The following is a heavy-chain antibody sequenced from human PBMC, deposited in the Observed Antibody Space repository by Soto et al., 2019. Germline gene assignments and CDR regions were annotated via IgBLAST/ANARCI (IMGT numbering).Heavy chain of an antibody. J-gene: IGHJ6*02. Sequence: PSETLSLTCTVSGGSISSYYWSWIRQPPGKGLEWIGYIYYSGSTNYNPSLKSRVTITRDMSTSTAYMELSSLRSEDTAVYYCAADTSSGWYGHYYYGMDVWGQGTTVTVSS. CDR1: GGSISSYY. V-gene: IGHV4-59*12. D-gene: IGHD6-19*01. CDR3: AADTSSGWYGHYYYGMDV. CDR2: IYYSGST.